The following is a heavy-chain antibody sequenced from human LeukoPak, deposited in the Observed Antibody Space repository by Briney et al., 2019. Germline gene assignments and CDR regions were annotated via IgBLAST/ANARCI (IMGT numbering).Heavy chain of an antibody. CDR3: AGASPDGFYDY. V-gene: IGHV3-64*01. D-gene: IGHD3-22*01. CDR2: ITNNGCYT. CDR1: GFSFSSSA. Sequence: PGGSLRLSCAASGFSFSSSAMHWVRQAPGKGLEYVSAITNNGCYTYYANSVKDRFTISRDNSKNTLYLQMGSLTPEDTAVYYCAGASPDGFYDYWGQGTLVSVSS. J-gene: IGHJ4*02.